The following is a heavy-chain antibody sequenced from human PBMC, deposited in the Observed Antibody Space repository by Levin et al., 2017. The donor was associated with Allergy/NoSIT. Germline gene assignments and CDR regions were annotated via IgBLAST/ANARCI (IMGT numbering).Heavy chain of an antibody. D-gene: IGHD5-12*01. CDR2: ISWNSGSI. CDR3: AKLPQTNYGYSGYDAYDYYYYMDV. CDR1: GFTFDDYA. J-gene: IGHJ6*03. V-gene: IGHV3-9*01. Sequence: SLKISCAASGFTFDDYAMHWVRQAPGKGLEWVSGISWNSGSIGYADSVKGRFTISRDNAKNSLYLQMNSLRAEDTALYYCAKLPQTNYGYSGYDAYDYYYYMDVWGKGTTVTVSS.